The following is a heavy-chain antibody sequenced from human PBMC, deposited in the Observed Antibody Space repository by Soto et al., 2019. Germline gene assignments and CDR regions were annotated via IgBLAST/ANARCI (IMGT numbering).Heavy chain of an antibody. CDR3: AHSPGYYDFWGGYYNWFDP. CDR1: GFSLSTSGVG. D-gene: IGHD3-3*01. CDR2: IYWDDDK. J-gene: IGHJ5*02. Sequence: SGPTLVNPTQTLTLTCTFSGFSLSTSGVGVGWIRRPPGKALEWLALIYWDDDKRYSPSLKSRLTITKDTSKNQVVLTMTNMDPVDTATYYCAHSPGYYDFWGGYYNWFDPWGQGTLVTVSS. V-gene: IGHV2-5*02.